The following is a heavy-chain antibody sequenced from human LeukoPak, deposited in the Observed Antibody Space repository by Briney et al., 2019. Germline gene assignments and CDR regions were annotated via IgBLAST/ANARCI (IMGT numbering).Heavy chain of an antibody. CDR3: ARASSSPHYYYYGMDV. V-gene: IGHV3-30*03. J-gene: IGHJ6*02. Sequence: PGGSLRLSCAASGFTFSSYSMNWVRQAPGKGLEWVAVISNDGSNKYYADSVKGRFTISRDNSKNTLYLQMNSLRAEDTAVYYCARASSSPHYYYYGMDVWGQGTTVTVSS. D-gene: IGHD6-13*01. CDR1: GFTFSSYS. CDR2: ISNDGSNK.